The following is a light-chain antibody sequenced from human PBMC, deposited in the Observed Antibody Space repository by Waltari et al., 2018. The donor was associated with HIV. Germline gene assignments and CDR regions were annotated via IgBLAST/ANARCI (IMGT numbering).Light chain of an antibody. Sequence: QSVLTQPPSASGTPGQRVTISCSGRSSNIRSQHVHWYQQPPGTAPKLLIYRNNQRPSGVPDRFSGSKSGTSASLSISGLRSEDEADYYCAAWDDSLSGYVFGTGTKVTVL. J-gene: IGLJ1*01. CDR1: SSNIRSQH. CDR3: AAWDDSLSGYV. CDR2: RNN. V-gene: IGLV1-47*01.